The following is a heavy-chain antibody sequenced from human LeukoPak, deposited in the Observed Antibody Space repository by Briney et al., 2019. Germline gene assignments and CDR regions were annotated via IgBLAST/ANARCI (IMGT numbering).Heavy chain of an antibody. CDR2: ISSSSSTI. CDR3: ARPLHYYDSSGYYYY. CDR1: GFTFSNYS. V-gene: IGHV3-48*04. D-gene: IGHD3-22*01. J-gene: IGHJ4*02. Sequence: PGGSLRLSCVGSGFTFSNYSMNWVRQAPGKGLEWVSYISSSSSTIYYADSVKGRFTISRDNAKNSLYLQMNSLRAEDTAVYYCARPLHYYDSSGYYYYWGQGTLVTVSS.